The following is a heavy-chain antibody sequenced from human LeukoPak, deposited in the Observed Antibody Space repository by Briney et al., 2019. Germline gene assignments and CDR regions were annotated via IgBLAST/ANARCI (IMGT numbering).Heavy chain of an antibody. CDR2: IKQDGSEK. D-gene: IGHD4-23*01. Sequence: SGGSLRLSCAASGFTFSSYWMSWVRQAPGKGLEWVANIKQDGSEKYYVDSVKGRFTISRDNSKNTLYLQMNSLRAEDTAVYYCAKDYGGISGTSYYFDYWGQGTLVTVSS. CDR1: GFTFSSYW. V-gene: IGHV3-7*01. CDR3: AKDYGGISGTSYYFDY. J-gene: IGHJ4*02.